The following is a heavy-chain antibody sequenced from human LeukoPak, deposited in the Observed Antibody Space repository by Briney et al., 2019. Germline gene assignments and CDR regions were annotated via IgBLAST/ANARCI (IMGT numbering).Heavy chain of an antibody. CDR3: AREDDWNYEDY. CDR2: IKQDGSEK. D-gene: IGHD1-7*01. CDR1: GFTFSNYW. V-gene: IGHV3-7*01. Sequence: QSGGSLRLSCAASGFTFSNYWMSWVRQAPGKGLEWVANIKQDGSEKYYVNSVKGRFTISRDNAKNSLHLQMNSLRGEDTAIYYCAREDDWNYEDYWGQGTLVTVSS. J-gene: IGHJ4*02.